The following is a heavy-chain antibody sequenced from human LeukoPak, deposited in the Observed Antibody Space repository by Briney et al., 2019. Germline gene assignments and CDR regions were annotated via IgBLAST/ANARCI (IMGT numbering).Heavy chain of an antibody. Sequence: GASVKVSCKASGGTFSSYAISWVRQAPGQGLEWMGGIIPIFGTANYAQKFQGRVTITTDESTSTAYMELSSLRSEDTAVYYCARARGRLLLIDYWGQGTLVTVSS. J-gene: IGHJ4*02. V-gene: IGHV1-69*05. CDR1: GGTFSSYA. CDR2: IIPIFGTA. D-gene: IGHD2-15*01. CDR3: ARARGRLLLIDY.